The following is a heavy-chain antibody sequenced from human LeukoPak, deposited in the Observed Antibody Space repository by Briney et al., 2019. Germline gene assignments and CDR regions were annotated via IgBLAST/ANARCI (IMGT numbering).Heavy chain of an antibody. D-gene: IGHD6-19*01. CDR2: IIPIFGTA. V-gene: IGHV1-69*01. Sequence: GSSVKVSCKASGGTFSSYAISWVRQAPGQGLEWMGGIIPIFGTANYAQKFQGRVTITADESTSTVYMELSSLRSEDTAVYYCATPQQWLAYYFDYWGQGTLVTVSS. J-gene: IGHJ4*02. CDR3: ATPQQWLAYYFDY. CDR1: GGTFSSYA.